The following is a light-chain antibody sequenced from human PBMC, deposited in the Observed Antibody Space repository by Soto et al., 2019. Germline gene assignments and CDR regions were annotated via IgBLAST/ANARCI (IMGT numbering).Light chain of an antibody. V-gene: IGKV1-39*01. CDR1: QTIGRY. CDR3: QQSFITPHT. J-gene: IGKJ2*01. Sequence: DIQMTQSPSSLSASGGDRVTITCRASQTIGRYLNWYQQQPGKAPKLLIYAGSNLQSGFPSRFSGTGSGTDFTLTISSLQPEDFATYYCQQSFITPHTFGQGTKVDIK. CDR2: AGS.